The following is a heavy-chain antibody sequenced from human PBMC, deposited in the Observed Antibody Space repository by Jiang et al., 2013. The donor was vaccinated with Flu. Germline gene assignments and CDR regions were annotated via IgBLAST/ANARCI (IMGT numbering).Heavy chain of an antibody. D-gene: IGHD3-10*01. Sequence: GSGLVKPSGRPCPSPALSLVAPSVLTTGPGSGSPQGRDWSGLGISITVGSTKYNPSLQSRVTISVDTPKNQFSLKLNSVTAADTAVYYCARVDYYGSGRSPQGMDVWGLGTTVTVSS. J-gene: IGHJ6*02. CDR3: ARVDYYGSGRSPQGMDV. V-gene: IGHV4-59*01. CDR1: VAPSVLTT. CDR2: SITVGST.